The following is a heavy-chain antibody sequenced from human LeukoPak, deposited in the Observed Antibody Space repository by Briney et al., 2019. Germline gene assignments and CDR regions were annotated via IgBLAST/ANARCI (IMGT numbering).Heavy chain of an antibody. Sequence: PGRSLRLSCAASGFTFDDYAIHWVRHAPGKGLEWVSGISWNSNRKVYADSVKGRFTISRDNAKNSLYLQMNSLTAEDTALYYCAKDLTDSLYYYGMDVWGQGTTVTVSS. D-gene: IGHD2-15*01. CDR3: AKDLTDSLYYYGMDV. CDR2: ISWNSNRK. V-gene: IGHV3-9*01. J-gene: IGHJ6*02. CDR1: GFTFDDYA.